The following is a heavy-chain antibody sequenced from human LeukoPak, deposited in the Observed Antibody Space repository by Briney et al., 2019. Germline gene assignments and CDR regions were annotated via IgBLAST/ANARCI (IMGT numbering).Heavy chain of an antibody. Sequence: GGSLRLSCAASGFTFSSYWMSWLRQAPGKGLEWVANIKQDGSEKYYVDSVKGRFTISRDNAKNSLYLQMNSLRAEDTAVYYCARDQRYCSSSSCPWEPFDYWGQGTLVTVSS. J-gene: IGHJ4*02. CDR1: GFTFSSYW. CDR2: IKQDGSEK. V-gene: IGHV3-7*05. D-gene: IGHD2-2*01. CDR3: ARDQRYCSSSSCPWEPFDY.